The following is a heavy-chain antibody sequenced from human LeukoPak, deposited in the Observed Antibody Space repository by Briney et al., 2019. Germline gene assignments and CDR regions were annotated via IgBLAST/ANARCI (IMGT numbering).Heavy chain of an antibody. J-gene: IGHJ4*02. D-gene: IGHD3-22*01. CDR1: ELSFSSYA. CDR3: ARGYYYDSSGYEKEDY. CDR2: ISYDGSNK. V-gene: IGHV3-30-3*01. Sequence: PGGSLRLSCAASELSFSSYAMHWVRQAPGKGLEWVAVISYDGSNKYYADSVKGRFTISRDNSKNTLYLQMNSLRAEDTAVYYCARGYYYDSSGYEKEDYWGQGTLVTVSS.